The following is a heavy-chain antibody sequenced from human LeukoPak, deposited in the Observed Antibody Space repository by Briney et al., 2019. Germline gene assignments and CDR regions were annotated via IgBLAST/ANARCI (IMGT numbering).Heavy chain of an antibody. CDR1: GFTFSSYA. J-gene: IGHJ4*02. V-gene: IGHV3-48*01. CDR3: VTDSSGYKSFDY. D-gene: IGHD3-22*01. CDR2: ISSSSNTI. Sequence: GGSLRLSCAASGFTFSSYAMSWVRQAPRKGLEWVSYISSSSNTIYYADSVKGRFTISRDNAKNSLYLQMDSLRAEDTAVYYCVTDSSGYKSFDYWGQGTLVTVSS.